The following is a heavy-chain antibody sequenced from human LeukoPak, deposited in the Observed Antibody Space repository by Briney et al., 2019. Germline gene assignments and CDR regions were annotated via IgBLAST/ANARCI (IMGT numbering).Heavy chain of an antibody. Sequence: ASVKVSCKASGYTFIGYNLHWVGQAPGQGLEWMGWIEPNTGGTNYAQKFQGRVTMTRDTSISTAYMELSSLRSDDTAVYYCARGGDGYSDSLRYWGQGTLVTVSS. CDR1: GYTFIGYN. CDR2: IEPNTGGT. J-gene: IGHJ4*02. CDR3: ARGGDGYSDSLRY. D-gene: IGHD5-24*01. V-gene: IGHV1-2*02.